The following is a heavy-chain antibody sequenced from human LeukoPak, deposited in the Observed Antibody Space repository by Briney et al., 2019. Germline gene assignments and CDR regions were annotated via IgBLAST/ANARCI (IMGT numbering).Heavy chain of an antibody. CDR1: RGSVTSYY. D-gene: IGHD2-15*01. CDR3: AGDPSRHSGTFDI. Sequence: PSETLSLTCTVSRGSVTSYYWSWIRQPPGKGLEWIGDVYFSGDTKYNPSLQSRATTSLDTSQNQFSLRLRSVTAADTAVYYCAGDPSRHSGTFDIWGQGTMVTVSS. V-gene: IGHV4-59*02. J-gene: IGHJ3*02. CDR2: VYFSGDT.